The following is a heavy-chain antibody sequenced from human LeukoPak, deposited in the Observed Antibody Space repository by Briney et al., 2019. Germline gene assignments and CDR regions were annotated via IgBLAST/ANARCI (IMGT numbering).Heavy chain of an antibody. CDR2: IYYSGST. J-gene: IGHJ6*02. CDR3: ARVGGSGAYGMDV. D-gene: IGHD3-10*01. Sequence: KPSETLSLTCSVSGGSISSGGYYWSWIRQHPGTGLEWIGYIYYSGSTYYNPSLKSRVTISVDTSKNQFSLKLSSVTAADTAVYYCARVGGSGAYGMDVWGQGTTVTVSS. CDR1: GGSISSGGYY. V-gene: IGHV4-31*03.